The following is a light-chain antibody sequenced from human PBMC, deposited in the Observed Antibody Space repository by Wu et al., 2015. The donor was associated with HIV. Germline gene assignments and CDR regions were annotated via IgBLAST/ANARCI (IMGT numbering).Light chain of an antibody. CDR2: AAS. CDR1: QSISTN. Sequence: VMTQSPATLSVSPGERVTLSCRASQSISTNLAWYQQKPGQAPRLLIYAASRRATGIPDRFSGSGSGTDFSLTISRLEPEDFAVYYCHQYGGSPPFTFGPGTKVDIK. CDR3: HQYGGSPPFT. V-gene: IGKV3-20*01. J-gene: IGKJ3*01.